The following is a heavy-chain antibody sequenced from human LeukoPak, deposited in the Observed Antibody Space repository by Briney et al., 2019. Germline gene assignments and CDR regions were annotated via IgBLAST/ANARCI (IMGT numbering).Heavy chain of an antibody. CDR3: ARVFEYYDYVWGSYRYANDAFDI. V-gene: IGHV1-2*02. Sequence: ASVKVSCKASGGTFSSYAISWVRQAPGQGLEWMGWINPNSGGTNYAQKFQGRVTMTRDTSISTAYMELSRLRSDDTAVYYCARVFEYYDYVWGSYRYANDAFDIWGQGTMVTVSS. D-gene: IGHD3-16*02. CDR2: INPNSGGT. J-gene: IGHJ3*02. CDR1: GGTFSSYA.